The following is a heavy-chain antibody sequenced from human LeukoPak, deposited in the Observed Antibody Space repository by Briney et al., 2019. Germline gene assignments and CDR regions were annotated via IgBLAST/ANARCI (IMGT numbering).Heavy chain of an antibody. D-gene: IGHD3-22*01. Sequence: SSETLSLTCTVSGGSISSSNYYWGWIRQPPGKGLEWIGNIYYSGSTYYNPSLKSRVTISVDTSKNQFSLKLSSVTAADTALYYCARVSGVTMIVVMEYDAFDIWGQGTMVTVSS. V-gene: IGHV4-39*07. J-gene: IGHJ3*02. CDR1: GGSISSSNYY. CDR3: ARVSGVTMIVVMEYDAFDI. CDR2: IYYSGST.